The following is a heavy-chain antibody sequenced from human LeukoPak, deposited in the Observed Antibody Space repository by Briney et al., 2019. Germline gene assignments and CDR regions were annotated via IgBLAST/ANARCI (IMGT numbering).Heavy chain of an antibody. V-gene: IGHV3-23*01. CDR1: GFVFSSYG. Sequence: GGSLRLSCAASGFVFSSYGMSWVRQAPGEGLEWVSDIVGSGVSTNYADSVKGRFTISRDNSKNTLYLQMNSLRAEDTAVYYCAKDKYYYGSGSYYIVDYWGQGTLVTVSS. CDR3: AKDKYYYGSGSYYIVDY. CDR2: IVGSGVST. D-gene: IGHD3-10*01. J-gene: IGHJ4*02.